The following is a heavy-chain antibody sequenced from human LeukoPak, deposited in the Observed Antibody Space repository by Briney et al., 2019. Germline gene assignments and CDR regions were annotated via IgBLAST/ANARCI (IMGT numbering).Heavy chain of an antibody. CDR3: ARVPTYYDFWSGYQPSDY. D-gene: IGHD3-3*01. CDR1: GGSISSYY. V-gene: IGHV4-4*07. CDR2: IYTSGST. J-gene: IGHJ4*02. Sequence: PSGTLSLTCTVSGGSISSYYWSWIRQPAGKGLEWIGRIYTSGSTNYNPSLKSRVTMSVDTSKNQFSLKLSFVTAADTAVYYCARVPTYYDFWSGYQPSDYWGQGTLVTVSS.